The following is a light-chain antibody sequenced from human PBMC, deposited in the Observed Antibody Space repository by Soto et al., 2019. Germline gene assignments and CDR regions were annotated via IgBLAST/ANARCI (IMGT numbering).Light chain of an antibody. V-gene: IGKV3-15*01. CDR1: QSVSSN. J-gene: IGKJ1*01. CDR2: GAS. CDR3: EQYNNWPPWT. Sequence: EIVMPQSPATLYVSPGERATLSCRASQSVSSNLAWYQQKPGQAPRLLIYGASTRATGIPARFSGRVSGTEFTLTISSLQSEYFAVYYCEQYNNWPPWTFGQATKVEIK.